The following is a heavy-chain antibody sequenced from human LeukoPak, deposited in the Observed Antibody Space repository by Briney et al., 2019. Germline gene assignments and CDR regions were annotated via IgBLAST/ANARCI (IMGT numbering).Heavy chain of an antibody. Sequence: PGGSLRLSCAASGFTFDDYGMTWVRQAPGKGLEWVSGINWNGGSTGYADSVKGRFTISRDNSKNTLYLQMNSLRAEDTAVYYCAKTHSSGYYYGDYWGQGTLVTVSS. CDR1: GFTFDDYG. CDR3: AKTHSSGYYYGDY. V-gene: IGHV3-20*04. J-gene: IGHJ4*02. CDR2: INWNGGST. D-gene: IGHD3-22*01.